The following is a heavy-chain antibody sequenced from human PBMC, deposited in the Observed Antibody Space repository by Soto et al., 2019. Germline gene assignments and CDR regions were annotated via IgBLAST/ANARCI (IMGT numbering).Heavy chain of an antibody. CDR1: GFNFNTYF. D-gene: IGHD2-21*01. CDR2: IFPNGRDK. J-gene: IGHJ4*02. V-gene: IGHV3-30*13. CDR3: ASDDEHGCNCDLAY. Sequence: QVQLVQSGGGVVQPGRSLRLSCAASGFNFNTYFMHWVRQAPGKRLEWVAMIFPNGRDKEYADSVKGRFTIYRDNSHNRMYVQMDSLRPEDPAVYYCASDDEHGCNCDLAYWGQGALVTVSS.